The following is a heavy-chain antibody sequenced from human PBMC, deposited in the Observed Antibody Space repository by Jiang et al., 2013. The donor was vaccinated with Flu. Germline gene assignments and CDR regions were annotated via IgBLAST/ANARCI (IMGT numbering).Heavy chain of an antibody. CDR2: INPNSGGT. Sequence: TFTGYYMHWVRQAPGQGLEWMGWINPNSGGTNYAQKFQGRVTMTRDTSISTAYMELSRLRSDDTAVYYCARVKAVVVPVNWFDPWGQGTLVTVSS. D-gene: IGHD2-2*01. V-gene: IGHV1-2*02. J-gene: IGHJ5*02. CDR3: ARVKAVVVPVNWFDP. CDR1: TFTGYY.